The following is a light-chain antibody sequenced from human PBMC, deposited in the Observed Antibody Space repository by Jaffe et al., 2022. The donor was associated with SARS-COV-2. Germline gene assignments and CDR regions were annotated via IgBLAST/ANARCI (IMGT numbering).Light chain of an antibody. CDR1: QTINSY. CDR2: KAS. V-gene: IGKV1-5*03. CDR3: QEYKGDSYT. Sequence: DIQMTQSPSTLSASVGDRVTITCRASQTINSYLAWYQQKPGKPPNLLIYKASNLESGVPSRFSGSGSGTEFTLTISSLQPDDFATYYCQEYKGDSYTFGQGTKLEIK. J-gene: IGKJ2*01.